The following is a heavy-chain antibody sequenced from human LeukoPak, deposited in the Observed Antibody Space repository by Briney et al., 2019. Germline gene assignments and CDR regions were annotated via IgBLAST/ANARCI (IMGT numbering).Heavy chain of an antibody. D-gene: IGHD2-8*01. V-gene: IGHV3-21*01. J-gene: IGHJ4*02. CDR1: GFTFSTYA. CDR3: AREGSIVPHQDLDC. Sequence: GGSLRLSCAASGFTFSTYAMSWVRQAPGKGPEWVSSINSRGSDKYYADSIKGRFTISRDNAKNSLYLQMDSLRVEDTAVYYCAREGSIVPHQDLDCWGQGSLVTVSS. CDR2: INSRGSDK.